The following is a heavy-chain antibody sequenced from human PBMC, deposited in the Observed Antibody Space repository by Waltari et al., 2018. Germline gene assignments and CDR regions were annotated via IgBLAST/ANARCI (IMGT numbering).Heavy chain of an antibody. D-gene: IGHD3-16*01. Sequence: VQLLESVGRLVKPGGSRRLSGAASGFTFSAHYMTWIRQVPGKGLEWISYISTGSSYTNYADSVKGRFTISRDNAKNSLYLQMNSLRAEDTAVYYCARESGGTGLIDYWGQGTLVTVSS. CDR3: ARESGGTGLIDY. CDR1: GFTFSAHY. V-gene: IGHV3-11*05. J-gene: IGHJ4*02. CDR2: ISTGSSYT.